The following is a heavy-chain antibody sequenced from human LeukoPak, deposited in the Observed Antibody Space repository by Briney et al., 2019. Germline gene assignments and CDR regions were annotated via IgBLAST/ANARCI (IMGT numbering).Heavy chain of an antibody. Sequence: GGSLRLSCAASRFTFSSYGMHWVRQAPGKGLEWVSFIRYDGRSKYYADSVKGRFTISRDNSKNTLYLQMNRLRVEDTAVYYCAKDQDLYCSGGSCYSTLDYWGQGTLVTVSS. CDR1: RFTFSSYG. CDR2: IRYDGRSK. V-gene: IGHV3-30*02. D-gene: IGHD2-15*01. CDR3: AKDQDLYCSGGSCYSTLDY. J-gene: IGHJ4*02.